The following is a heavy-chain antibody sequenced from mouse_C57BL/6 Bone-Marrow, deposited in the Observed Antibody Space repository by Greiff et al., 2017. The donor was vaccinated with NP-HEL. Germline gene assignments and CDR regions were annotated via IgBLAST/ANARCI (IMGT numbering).Heavy chain of an antibody. J-gene: IGHJ2*01. Sequence: VQVVESGPVLVKPGASVTMSCKASGYTFTDYSLHWVPQSHGKSLEWIGVINPYKGGTSSNQKFKGKATLTADKSSSTSYMELNSLTSEDSAVYYCSRNDDGKGDYCGQGTTLTVSS. CDR1: GYTFTDYS. D-gene: IGHD2-3*01. CDR2: INPYKGGT. V-gene: IGHV1-19*01. CDR3: SRNDDGKGDY.